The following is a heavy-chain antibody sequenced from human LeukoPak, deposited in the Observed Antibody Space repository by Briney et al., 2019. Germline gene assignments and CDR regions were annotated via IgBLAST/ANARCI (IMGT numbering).Heavy chain of an antibody. CDR3: TRDLVLTGLGSNY. D-gene: IGHD3-9*01. J-gene: IGHJ4*02. Sequence: GSLRLSCAASGFTFNSYTMNWVRQAPGKGLEWVSSISTSSNYIYYADSLRGRFTISRDNAKNSLYLQMNSLKTEDTAVYYCTRDLVLTGLGSNYWGQGTLVTVSS. V-gene: IGHV3-21*03. CDR2: ISTSSNYI. CDR1: GFTFNSYT.